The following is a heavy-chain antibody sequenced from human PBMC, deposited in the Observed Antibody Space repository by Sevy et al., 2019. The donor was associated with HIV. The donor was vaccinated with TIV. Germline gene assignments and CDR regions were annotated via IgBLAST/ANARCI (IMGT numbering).Heavy chain of an antibody. V-gene: IGHV3-21*01. CDR3: ERDYGGLNAFDF. J-gene: IGHJ3*01. CDR2: ISRSNTYI. CDR1: GFTFSSYS. D-gene: IGHD4-17*01. Sequence: GGSLRLSCAASGFTFSSYSMNWVRQAPGKGLEWVASISRSNTYIYYADSVKGRFTISRDDAKNSLYLQMNSLRAEDKAVYYCERDYGGLNAFDFWGQGTMVTVSS.